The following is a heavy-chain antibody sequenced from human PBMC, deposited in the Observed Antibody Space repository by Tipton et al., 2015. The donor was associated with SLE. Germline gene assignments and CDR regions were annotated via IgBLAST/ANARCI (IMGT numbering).Heavy chain of an antibody. D-gene: IGHD2-15*01. V-gene: IGHV4-39*01. CDR1: GVSISSSSYY. Sequence: LRLSCTVSGVSISSSSYYWAWIRQPPGMGLEWIGSIYYSGSTGSTNYNPSLKSRVTISIDTSKNQFSLKLSSVTAADTGVYYCARRGDGGRTFDYWGQGILVTVSS. CDR2: IYYSGSTGST. J-gene: IGHJ4*02. CDR3: ARRGDGGRTFDY.